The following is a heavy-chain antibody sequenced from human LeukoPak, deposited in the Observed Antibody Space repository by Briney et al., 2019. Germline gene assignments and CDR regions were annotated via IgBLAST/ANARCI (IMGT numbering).Heavy chain of an antibody. CDR1: GFTFSSYW. CDR2: IKQDGSEK. Sequence: GGSLRLSCAASGFTFSSYWMSWVRQAPGKGLEWVANIKQDGSEKYYVDSVKGRFTISRDNAKNPLYLQMNSLRAEDTAVYYCARDIVSTMNNLFDPWRQGTLVTVSS. V-gene: IGHV3-7*01. J-gene: IGHJ5*02. D-gene: IGHD5/OR15-5a*01. CDR3: ARDIVSTMNNLFDP.